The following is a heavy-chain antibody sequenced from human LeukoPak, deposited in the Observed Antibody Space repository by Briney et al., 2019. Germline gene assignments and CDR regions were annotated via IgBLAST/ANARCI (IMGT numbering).Heavy chain of an antibody. D-gene: IGHD3-10*01. J-gene: IGHJ4*02. CDR3: ARGGTYGSDY. Sequence: SETLSLTCTVSGGSISSYYWSWIRQPPGKGREWMWYIYYSGSTNYTPSLKSRVTISADTSKNQFSLKLTSVTAADTAVYYCARGGTYGSDYWGQGTLVTVSS. V-gene: IGHV4-59*01. CDR1: GGSISSYY. CDR2: IYYSGST.